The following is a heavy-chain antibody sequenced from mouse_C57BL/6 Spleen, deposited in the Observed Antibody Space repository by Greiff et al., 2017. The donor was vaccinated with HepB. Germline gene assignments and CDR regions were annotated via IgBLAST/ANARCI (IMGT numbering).Heavy chain of an antibody. CDR3: ARVITTVVDWYFDV. J-gene: IGHJ1*03. V-gene: IGHV1-52*01. D-gene: IGHD1-1*01. CDR1: GYTFTSYW. Sequence: QVHVKQPGAELVRPGSSVKLSCKASGYTFTSYWMHWVKQRPIQGLEWIGNIDPSDSETHYNQKFKDKATLTVDKSSSTAYMQLSSLTSEDSAVYYCARVITTVVDWYFDVWGTGTTVTVSS. CDR2: IDPSDSET.